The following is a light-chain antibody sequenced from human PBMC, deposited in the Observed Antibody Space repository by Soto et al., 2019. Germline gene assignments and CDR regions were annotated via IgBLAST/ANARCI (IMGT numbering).Light chain of an antibody. CDR3: QRYDISPFP. CDR2: GAS. V-gene: IGKV3-20*01. J-gene: IGKJ2*01. CDR1: QSVSSTY. Sequence: EIVLTQSPGTLSLSPGERATLSCRASQSVSSTYLAWYHQKPGQAPRLLIYGASNRATGIADRFSGSGSGTDFTLTISRLEPEDFAVYYCQRYDISPFPFGQGTKLEIK.